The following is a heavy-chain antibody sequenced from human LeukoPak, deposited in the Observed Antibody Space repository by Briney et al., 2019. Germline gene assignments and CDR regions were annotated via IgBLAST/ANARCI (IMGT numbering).Heavy chain of an antibody. Sequence: GGSLRLSCEASGFTFSNYWMSWARQAPGKGLEWVANIKFDGSEKYYTDSVRGRFTVSRDNTKKSLHLEMSRLRAEDTAVYYCARDGYFFAMDVWGQGTTVTVSS. CDR2: IKFDGSEK. V-gene: IGHV3-7*03. CDR1: GFTFSNYW. J-gene: IGHJ6*02. CDR3: ARDGYFFAMDV. D-gene: IGHD2-2*03.